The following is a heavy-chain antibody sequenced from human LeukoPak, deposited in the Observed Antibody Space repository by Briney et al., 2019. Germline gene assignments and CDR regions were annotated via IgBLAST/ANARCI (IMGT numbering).Heavy chain of an antibody. J-gene: IGHJ6*03. Sequence: SETLSLTCAVSGGSFSDSSWTWIRQPPGKGLEWIGDINHGGSTSYNPSLKSRVTISVDTSKNQFSLKLSSVTAADTALYYCARVTIPYYYMDVWGKGTTVTISS. CDR3: ARVTIPYYYMDV. D-gene: IGHD3-9*01. V-gene: IGHV4-34*01. CDR2: INHGGST. CDR1: GGSFSDSS.